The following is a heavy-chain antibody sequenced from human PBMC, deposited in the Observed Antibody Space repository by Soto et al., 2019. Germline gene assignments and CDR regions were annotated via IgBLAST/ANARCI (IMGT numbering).Heavy chain of an antibody. Sequence: QVQLVESGGGVVQPGRSLRLSCAASGFTFSSYAMHWVRQAPGKGLEWVAVISYDGSNKYYADSVKGRFTISRDNSKNTQYLQMNNLRAEDTAVYYCARPLWRDDYNWGYCYLWGRGTLVTVSS. D-gene: IGHD4-4*01. CDR2: ISYDGSNK. J-gene: IGHJ2*01. CDR3: ARPLWRDDYNWGYCYL. CDR1: GFTFSSYA. V-gene: IGHV3-30-3*01.